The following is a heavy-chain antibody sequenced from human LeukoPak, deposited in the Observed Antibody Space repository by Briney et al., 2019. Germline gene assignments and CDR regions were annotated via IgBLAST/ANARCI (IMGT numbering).Heavy chain of an antibody. J-gene: IGHJ4*02. CDR3: ARQKGMDYDILTGYYRGGNYFDY. D-gene: IGHD3-9*01. CDR2: INHSGST. CDR1: GGSFSDYY. V-gene: IGHV4-34*01. Sequence: SETLSLTCAVYGGSFSDYYWSWIRQPPGNGLGWMGEINHSGSTNENPSIKSRVTISVDTSKNQFSLKLSSVTAADTAVYYCARQKGMDYDILTGYYRGGNYFDYWGQGTLVTVSS.